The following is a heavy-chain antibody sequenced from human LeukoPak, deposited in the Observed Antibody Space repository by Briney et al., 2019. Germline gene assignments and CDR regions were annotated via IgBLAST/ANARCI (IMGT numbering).Heavy chain of an antibody. CDR2: IYTSGST. D-gene: IGHD5-18*01. V-gene: IGHV4-4*07. J-gene: IGHJ4*02. CDR3: GIRGYSYGSPFDY. CDR1: GGSISSYY. Sequence: SETLSLTCTVSGGSISSYYWSWIRQPAGKGLEWIGRIYTSGSTNYNPSLKSRVTISVDTSKNQFSLKLSSVTAADTAVYYCGIRGYSYGSPFDYWGQGTLVTVSS.